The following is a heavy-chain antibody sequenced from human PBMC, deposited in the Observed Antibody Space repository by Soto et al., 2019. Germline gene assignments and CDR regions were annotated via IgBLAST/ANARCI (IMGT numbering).Heavy chain of an antibody. CDR3: AREWGTSIVAAFDY. CDR1: GFTFSSFE. Sequence: EVQLVESGGGLVQPGGSLKLSCAASGFTFSSFEMNWVRQAPGKGLEWVSYISNSGRIIYYADSVKGRFTISRDDAKNSLYLQMNSLRAEDTAVYYCAREWGTSIVAAFDYWGQGTLVTVSS. D-gene: IGHD6-6*01. J-gene: IGHJ4*02. CDR2: ISNSGRII. V-gene: IGHV3-48*03.